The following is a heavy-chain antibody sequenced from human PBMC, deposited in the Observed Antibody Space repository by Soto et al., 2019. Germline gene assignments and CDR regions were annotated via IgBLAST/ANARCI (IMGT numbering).Heavy chain of an antibody. D-gene: IGHD5-18*01. CDR3: AKGSRGYSYGSHGMDV. J-gene: IGHJ6*02. Sequence: GGSLRLSCAASGFTFSSYAMSWVRQAPGKGLEWVSAISGSGGSTYYADSVKGRFTISRDNSKNTLYLQMNSLRAEDTAVYYCAKGSRGYSYGSHGMDVWGQGTTVTVSS. CDR2: ISGSGGST. CDR1: GFTFSSYA. V-gene: IGHV3-23*01.